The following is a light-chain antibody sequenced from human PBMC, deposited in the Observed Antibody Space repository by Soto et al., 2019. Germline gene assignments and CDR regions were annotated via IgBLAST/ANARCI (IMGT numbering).Light chain of an antibody. Sequence: EIMLTQSPGTLSLSPGERATLSCRASQSVSSSFLAWYQQKPGQAPRLLIYGASSRATGIPDRFSGSGSGTDFTLTSSRLDPEDCAMYLWQHYGTSSWTFGQGTKVEIK. J-gene: IGKJ1*01. V-gene: IGKV3-20*01. CDR1: QSVSSSF. CDR3: QHYGTSSWT. CDR2: GAS.